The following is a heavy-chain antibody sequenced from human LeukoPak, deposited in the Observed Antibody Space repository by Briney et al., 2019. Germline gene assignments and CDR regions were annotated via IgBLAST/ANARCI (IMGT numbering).Heavy chain of an antibody. Sequence: GGSLRLSCAASGFTFSSYGMHWVRQAPGKGLEWVAFIRYDGSNKYYADSVKGRFTISRDSSKNTLYLQMNSLRAEDTAVYYCARRAGDYSHPYDYWGQGTLVTVSS. J-gene: IGHJ4*02. CDR1: GFTFSSYG. V-gene: IGHV3-30*02. CDR3: ARRAGDYSHPYDY. D-gene: IGHD3-22*01. CDR2: IRYDGSNK.